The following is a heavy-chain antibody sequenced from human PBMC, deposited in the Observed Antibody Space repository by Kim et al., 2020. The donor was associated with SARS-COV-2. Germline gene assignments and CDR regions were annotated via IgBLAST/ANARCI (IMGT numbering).Heavy chain of an antibody. CDR2: IYSGASTT. CDR1: GFTFSSYA. CDR3: AKDRSSD. Sequence: GGSLRLSCAASGFTFSSYAMSWVRQAPGKGLEWVSVIYSGASTTYYADSVKGRFTTSRDNSKNTLYLQMNSLRAEDTAIYYCAKDRSSDWGQGTLVTVSS. V-gene: IGHV3-23*03. J-gene: IGHJ4*02.